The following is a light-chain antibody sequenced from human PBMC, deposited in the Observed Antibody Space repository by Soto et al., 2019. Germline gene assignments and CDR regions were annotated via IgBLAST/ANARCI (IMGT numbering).Light chain of an antibody. V-gene: IGKV3-15*01. J-gene: IGKJ3*01. CDR2: GAS. CDR3: QQYNNWPDFT. Sequence: EIVMTQSPATLSVSPGERATLSCRASQSVSSNLAWYQQKPGQAPRLLFYGASTRATGIPARFSGSGSGTEFTLTISSLQSEDFAVYYCQQYNNWPDFTFGPGTKVDIK. CDR1: QSVSSN.